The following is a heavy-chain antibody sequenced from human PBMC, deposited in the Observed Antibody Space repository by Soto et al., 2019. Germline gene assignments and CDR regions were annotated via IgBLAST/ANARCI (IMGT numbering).Heavy chain of an antibody. V-gene: IGHV4-4*02. CDR2: IYHSGST. Sequence: PSETLSLTCAVSGGSISSSNWWSWVRQPPGKGLEWIGEIYHSGSTNYNPSLKSRVTISVDKSKNQFSLKLSSVTAADTAVYYCARETNGSGSSGGFDPWGQGTLVTVSS. D-gene: IGHD3-10*01. CDR3: ARETNGSGSSGGFDP. CDR1: GGSISSSNW. J-gene: IGHJ5*02.